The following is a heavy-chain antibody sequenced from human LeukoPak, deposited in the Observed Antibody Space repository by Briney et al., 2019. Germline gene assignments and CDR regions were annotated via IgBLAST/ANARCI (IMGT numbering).Heavy chain of an antibody. CDR3: ARVVYGDYGRPDFDY. V-gene: IGHV1-46*01. D-gene: IGHD4-17*01. J-gene: IGHJ4*02. Sequence: ALVKVSCKTSGFTFTSYYIHWVRQAPGQGLEWMGIISLNGGATTYAQKFQGRVTMTSDMSTTTVYKDLSSLRSEDTAVYYCARVVYGDYGRPDFDYWGQGTLVTVSS. CDR2: ISLNGGAT. CDR1: GFTFTSYY.